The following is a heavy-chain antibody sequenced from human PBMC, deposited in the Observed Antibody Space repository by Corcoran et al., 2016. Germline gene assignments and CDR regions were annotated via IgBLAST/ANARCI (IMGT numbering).Heavy chain of an antibody. D-gene: IGHD6-13*01. CDR2: INHSGSI. V-gene: IGHV4-34*01. CDR1: GGPFTYF. J-gene: IGHJ5*02. Sequence: QVQLQQWGAGLLKPSETLSLTCAVYGGPFTYFWSWIRQPPGKGLEWIGEINHSGSINYSPSLKSRVTMSVDTSKNQLYLKLRSVTAADTAVYYCARSPLRQQLVNVGIGPWGQGTLVTVSS. CDR3: ARSPLRQQLVNVGIGP.